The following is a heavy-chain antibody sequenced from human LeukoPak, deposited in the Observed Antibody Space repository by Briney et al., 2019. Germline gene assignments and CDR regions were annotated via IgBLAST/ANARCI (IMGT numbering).Heavy chain of an antibody. CDR1: GYTFTSYG. CDR3: ARDPTDYGDYNGGLDY. D-gene: IGHD4-17*01. Sequence: ASVKVSCKASGYTFTSYGISWVRQAPGQGLEWMGWISAYNGNTNYAQQLQGRVTMTTDTSTSTAYMELRSLRSDDTAVYYCARDPTDYGDYNGGLDYWGQGTLVTVSS. CDR2: ISAYNGNT. V-gene: IGHV1-18*01. J-gene: IGHJ4*02.